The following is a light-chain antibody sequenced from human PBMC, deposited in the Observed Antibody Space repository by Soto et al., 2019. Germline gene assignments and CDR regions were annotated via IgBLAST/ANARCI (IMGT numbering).Light chain of an antibody. CDR3: CSYAAGSTRV. CDR1: SIDIGGYNY. V-gene: IGLV2-14*01. CDR2: DVS. Sequence: QSALTQPASVSGSPGQSITISCTGTSIDIGGYNYVSWYQQHPGKAPKLMIYDVSDRPSGVSNRFSGSKSGNTASLTISGLQAEDEADYYCCSYAAGSTRVFGTGTKLTVL. J-gene: IGLJ1*01.